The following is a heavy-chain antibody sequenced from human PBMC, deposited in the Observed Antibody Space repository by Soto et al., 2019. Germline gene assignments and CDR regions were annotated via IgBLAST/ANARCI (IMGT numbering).Heavy chain of an antibody. V-gene: IGHV3-33*01. CDR3: ARDRYCSGGSCYSVPVFDY. D-gene: IGHD2-15*01. CDR2: IWYDGSNK. Sequence: QVQLVESGGGVVQPGRSLRLSCAASGFTFSSYGMHWVRQAPGKGLEWVAVIWYDGSNKYYADSVKGRFTISRDNSKNTLYLQMNSLRAEDMAVHYCARDRYCSGGSCYSVPVFDYWGQGTLVTVSS. CDR1: GFTFSSYG. J-gene: IGHJ4*02.